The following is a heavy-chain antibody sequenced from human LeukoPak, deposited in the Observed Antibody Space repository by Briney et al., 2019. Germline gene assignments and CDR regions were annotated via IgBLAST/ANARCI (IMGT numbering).Heavy chain of an antibody. D-gene: IGHD3-16*01. J-gene: IGHJ4*02. CDR2: ISNSGGST. CDR1: GFSFRNYA. V-gene: IGHV3-23*01. CDR3: AKPAWGGTFDD. Sequence: PGGGLRLSCAASGFSFRNYAMSWVRQAPRKGLEWVSAISNSGGSTYYADSVNGRFTISRDNSKNTLYLQVNSLRAEDTAVYYCAKPAWGGTFDDWGQGTLVTVSS.